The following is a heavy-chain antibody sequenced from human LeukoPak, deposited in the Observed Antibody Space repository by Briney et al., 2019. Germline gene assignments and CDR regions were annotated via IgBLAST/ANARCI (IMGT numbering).Heavy chain of an antibody. Sequence: GGSLRLSCAASGFTFSSYWMSWVRQAAGKGLEWVANIKQDGSEEVYVDSVKGRFTISRDNAKNSLFLQMNTLRAEDTAVYFCARDPYSSTWSYGMDVWGQGTTVTVSS. J-gene: IGHJ6*02. CDR1: GFTFSSYW. CDR3: ARDPYSSTWSYGMDV. CDR2: IKQDGSEE. D-gene: IGHD6-6*01. V-gene: IGHV3-7*05.